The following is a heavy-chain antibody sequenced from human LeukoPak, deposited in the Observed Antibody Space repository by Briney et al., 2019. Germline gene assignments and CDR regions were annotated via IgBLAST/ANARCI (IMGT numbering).Heavy chain of an antibody. D-gene: IGHD3-3*01. Sequence: PSETLSLTCDVSGGPFRAFYWSWIRQPPGKGLEWIGEVNHSGGTNYSPSLKSRVTISLDTSKNQFSLKVNSVTAADTAVYYCATTSYDFWSGYQYYFDYWGQGTLVTVSS. V-gene: IGHV4-34*01. CDR2: VNHSGGT. CDR3: ATTSYDFWSGYQYYFDY. J-gene: IGHJ4*02. CDR1: GGPFRAFY.